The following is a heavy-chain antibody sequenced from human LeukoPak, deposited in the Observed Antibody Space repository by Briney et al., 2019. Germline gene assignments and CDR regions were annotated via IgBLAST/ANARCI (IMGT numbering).Heavy chain of an antibody. J-gene: IGHJ6*03. CDR3: ARSSVTADDFYYYYMDV. Sequence: SETLSLTCTVSGGSISSGHYYWTWIRQHPGKGLEWIGYIYYRGNTYSNPSLTGRLTISVDTSKNQFSLRLSSVTAADTAVYYCARSSVTADDFYYYYMDVWGKGTTATVSS. CDR2: IYYRGNT. D-gene: IGHD1-20*01. CDR1: GGSISSGHYY. V-gene: IGHV4-31*03.